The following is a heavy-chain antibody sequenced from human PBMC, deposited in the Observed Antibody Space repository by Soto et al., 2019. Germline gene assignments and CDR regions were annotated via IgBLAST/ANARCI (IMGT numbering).Heavy chain of an antibody. J-gene: IGHJ6*03. D-gene: IGHD4-17*01. CDR2: ISGSGGST. CDR3: AKAGSFYGDDDYYYYYMDV. CDR1: GFTFSSYA. Sequence: GGSLRLSCAASGFTFSSYAMSWVRQAPGKGLEWVSAISGSGGSTYYADSVKGRFTISRDNSKNTLYLQMNSLRAEDTAVYYCAKAGSFYGDDDYYYYYMDVWGKGTTVTVSS. V-gene: IGHV3-23*01.